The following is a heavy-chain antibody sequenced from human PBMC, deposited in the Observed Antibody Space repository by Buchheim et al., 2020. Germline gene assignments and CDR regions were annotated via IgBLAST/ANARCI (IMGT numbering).Heavy chain of an antibody. J-gene: IGHJ5*02. V-gene: IGHV3-23*01. CDR2: ISGSGGST. D-gene: IGHD3-9*01. Sequence: EVQLLESGGGLVQPGGSLRLSCAASGFTFSSYAMSWVRQAPGKGLEWVSAISGSGGSTYCADSVKGRFTISRDNSKNTLYLQMNSLRAEDTAVYYCAKDLYYDILTDQNWFDPWGQGTL. CDR3: AKDLYYDILTDQNWFDP. CDR1: GFTFSSYA.